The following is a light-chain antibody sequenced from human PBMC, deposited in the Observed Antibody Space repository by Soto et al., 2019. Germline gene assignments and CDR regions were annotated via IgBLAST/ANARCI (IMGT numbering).Light chain of an antibody. CDR2: GAS. CDR1: QSVSSSY. J-gene: IGKJ1*01. CDR3: QQYGSSPRT. Sequence: EIVLTQSPGTLSLSPGERATLSCRASQSVSSSYLAWYQQKPGQAPRLLIFGASRRATGIPDRFSGSGSGTDFTLTISRLEPADFAVYYCQQYGSSPRTFGQGTKVEIK. V-gene: IGKV3-20*01.